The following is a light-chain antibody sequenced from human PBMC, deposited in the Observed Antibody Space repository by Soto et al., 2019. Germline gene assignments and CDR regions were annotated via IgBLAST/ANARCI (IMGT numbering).Light chain of an antibody. J-gene: IGLJ3*02. V-gene: IGLV2-14*01. CDR3: TSFTTTNIWV. CDR2: EVS. Sequence: QSALTQPASVSGSPGQSIAISCTGTSSDFGIYNYVSWYQQHPGKDPKLVICEVSNRPSGVSSRFSGSKSGKTASLTISGLRTEDEAAYYFTSFTTTNIWVFGGGTKLTVL. CDR1: SSDFGIYNY.